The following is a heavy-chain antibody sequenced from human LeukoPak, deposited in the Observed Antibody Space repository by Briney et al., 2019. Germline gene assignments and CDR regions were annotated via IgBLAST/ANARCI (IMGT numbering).Heavy chain of an antibody. J-gene: IGHJ6*02. Sequence: SETLSLTCTVSGGSISSYYWSWIRQPPGKGLEWIGYIYYSGSTNYNPSLKSRVTISVDTSKNQFSLKLSSVTAADTAVYYCARVMVRDYGMDVWGQGTTVTASS. CDR2: IYYSGST. D-gene: IGHD3-10*01. CDR1: GGSISSYY. CDR3: ARVMVRDYGMDV. V-gene: IGHV4-59*01.